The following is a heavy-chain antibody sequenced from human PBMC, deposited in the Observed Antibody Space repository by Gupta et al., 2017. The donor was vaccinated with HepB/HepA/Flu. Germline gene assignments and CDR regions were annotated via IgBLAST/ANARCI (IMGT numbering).Heavy chain of an antibody. Sequence: QLQLLESGPGLVKPSATLSLTCTVSGGSISRSSHYWGWIRQPPGKGLEWIGSVYYSGNTYYHPSLKSRVTISVDTSKNQFSLKLSSVTAADRAVYYCASGLWGEIFFYPVGVDVWGQGTTVTVSS. CDR3: ASGLWGEIFFYPVGVDV. CDR2: VYYSGNT. CDR1: GGSISRSSHY. V-gene: IGHV4-39*01. J-gene: IGHJ6*02. D-gene: IGHD2/OR15-2a*01.